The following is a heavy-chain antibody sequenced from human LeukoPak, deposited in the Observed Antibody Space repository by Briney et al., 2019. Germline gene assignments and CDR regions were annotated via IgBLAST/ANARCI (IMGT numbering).Heavy chain of an antibody. V-gene: IGHV4-4*07. J-gene: IGHJ4*02. Sequence: SETLSLTCAVYGGAFSGYYWSWIRQPAGKGLEWIGRIYTSGSTNYNPSLESRVTISVDTSKNQFSLRLTSLTAADTAVYYCAREGQQLVPPFDYWGQGNLVTVSS. CDR3: AREGQQLVPPFDY. D-gene: IGHD6-6*01. CDR2: IYTSGST. CDR1: GGAFSGYY.